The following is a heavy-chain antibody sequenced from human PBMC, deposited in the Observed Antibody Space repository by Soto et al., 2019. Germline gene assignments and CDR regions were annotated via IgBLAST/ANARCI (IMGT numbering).Heavy chain of an antibody. D-gene: IGHD6-6*01. CDR2: IIPILGTA. CDR3: ARDSSSWYYFDY. CDR1: GGTFSSYA. Sequence: SVKVSCKASGGTFSSYAISWVRQAPGQGLEWMGGIIPILGTANYAQKFQGRVTITADESTSTAYMELSSLRSEDTAVYYCARDSSSWYYFDYWGQGTLVTVS. V-gene: IGHV1-69*13. J-gene: IGHJ4*02.